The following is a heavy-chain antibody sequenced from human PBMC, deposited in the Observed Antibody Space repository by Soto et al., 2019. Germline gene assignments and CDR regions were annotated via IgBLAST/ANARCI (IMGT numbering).Heavy chain of an antibody. CDR1: GDTFMYYA. D-gene: IGHD6-13*01. Sequence: QVQLVQSGAEVRKPGSSVKVSCKASGDTFMYYAFTWVRQAPGQGLEWVGRAIPVFGTTNHAQKFQGRVTFTADESPSTALFGLGSLRFEDTDVYYCARQYIEASTPPASDLRGQGPMVTVSS. CDR3: ARQYIEASTPPASDL. V-gene: IGHV1-69*01. CDR2: AIPVFGTT. J-gene: IGHJ3*01.